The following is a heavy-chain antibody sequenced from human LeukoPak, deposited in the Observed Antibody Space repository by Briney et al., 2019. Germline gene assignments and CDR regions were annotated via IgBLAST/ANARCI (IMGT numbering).Heavy chain of an antibody. V-gene: IGHV4-31*03. CDR3: ASAPYSSSSVDY. CDR1: GGSISSGGYF. J-gene: IGHJ4*02. CDR2: ISYSGST. Sequence: PSRTLSLTCTVSGGSISSGGYFWSWIRQHPGKGLEWIGYISYSGSTYYNPSLKSRVAISVDTSKNQFSLKLSSVSAADTAVYYCASAPYSSSSVDYWGQGTLVTVSS. D-gene: IGHD6-6*01.